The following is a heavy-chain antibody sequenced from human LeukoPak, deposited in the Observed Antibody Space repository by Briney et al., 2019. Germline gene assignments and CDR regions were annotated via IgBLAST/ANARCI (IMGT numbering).Heavy chain of an antibody. CDR2: IWYDGSNK. Sequence: GRSLRLSCAASGFTFSSYGMHWVRQAPGKGLEWVAVIWYDGSNKYYADSVKGRFTISRDNSKNTLYLQMNSLRAEDTAVYYCAKGIAAAGYGMDVWGQGTTVTVSS. D-gene: IGHD6-25*01. CDR1: GFTFSSYG. J-gene: IGHJ6*02. CDR3: AKGIAAAGYGMDV. V-gene: IGHV3-33*06.